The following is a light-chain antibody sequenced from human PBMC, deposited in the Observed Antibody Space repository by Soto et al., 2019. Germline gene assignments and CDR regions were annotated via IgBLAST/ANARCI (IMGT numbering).Light chain of an antibody. V-gene: IGKV3-15*01. CDR2: GAS. J-gene: IGKJ4*01. CDR1: QSVRNN. Sequence: EIVMTQSPATLSVSPGERATVPCRASQSVRNNLAWYQQKPGQAPRLLIYGASTRATGIPARFSASGYGTEFTLTISSLQSEDFAVYYCQQYNNWPLTFGGGTKVEIK. CDR3: QQYNNWPLT.